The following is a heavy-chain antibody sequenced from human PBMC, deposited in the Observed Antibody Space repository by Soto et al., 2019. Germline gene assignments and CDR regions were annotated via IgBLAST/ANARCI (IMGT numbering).Heavy chain of an antibody. CDR1: GFTFSNYA. D-gene: IGHD3-3*02. Sequence: VHLLESGGGLVQSGGSLRLSCEASGFTFSNYAMSWVRQAPGEGPEWVSTIGGGNDIFYRDSVKGRFTISRDDSKNTMYLQMDKLRVEDTAMYFCVKDSVSFNGIYDAFDVWGQGTVVTVSS. J-gene: IGHJ3*01. CDR2: IGGGNDI. V-gene: IGHV3-23*01. CDR3: VKDSVSFNGIYDAFDV.